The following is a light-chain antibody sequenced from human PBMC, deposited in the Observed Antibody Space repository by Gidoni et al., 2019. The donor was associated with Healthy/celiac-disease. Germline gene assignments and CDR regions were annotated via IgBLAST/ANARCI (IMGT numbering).Light chain of an antibody. CDR1: QSVSSY. V-gene: IGKV3-11*01. J-gene: IGKJ4*01. CDR2: DAS. CDR3: QQRSTLT. Sequence: EIVLTQSPATLSLSPGERATLSCRARQSVSSYLAWYQQKPGQAPRLHIYDASNRATGIPARFSGSGSGTDFTLTISSLEPEDFAVYYCQQRSTLTFGGGTKVEIK.